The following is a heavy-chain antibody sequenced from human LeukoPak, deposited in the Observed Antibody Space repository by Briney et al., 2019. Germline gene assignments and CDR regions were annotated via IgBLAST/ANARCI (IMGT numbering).Heavy chain of an antibody. J-gene: IGHJ4*02. D-gene: IGHD6-19*01. Sequence: RESGPALVKPTQTLTLTCTFSGFSPSTSGMCVSWIRQPPGKALECLARLDWDDDKYYSTSLKTRLTISKDTSKNQVVLTMTNMDPVDTATYYCARGIAVAGSYFDYWGQGTLVTVSS. CDR3: ARGIAVAGSYFDY. CDR2: LDWDDDK. V-gene: IGHV2-70*11. CDR1: GFSPSTSGMC.